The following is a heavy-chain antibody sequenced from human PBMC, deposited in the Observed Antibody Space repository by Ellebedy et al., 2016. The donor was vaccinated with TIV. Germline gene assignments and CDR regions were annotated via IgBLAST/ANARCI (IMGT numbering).Heavy chain of an antibody. Sequence: PGGSLRLSCAASGFTFSSYGMHWVRQAPGKGLEWVAVIWYDGSNKYYADSVKGRFTISRDNSKNTLYLQMNSLRAEDTAVYYCARDQGGHGDNSRDAFDIWGQGTMVTVSS. V-gene: IGHV3-33*01. CDR1: GFTFSSYG. CDR2: IWYDGSNK. J-gene: IGHJ3*02. CDR3: ARDQGGHGDNSRDAFDI. D-gene: IGHD4-17*01.